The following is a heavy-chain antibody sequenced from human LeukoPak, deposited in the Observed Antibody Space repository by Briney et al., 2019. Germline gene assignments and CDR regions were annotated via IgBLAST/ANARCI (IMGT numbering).Heavy chain of an antibody. CDR3: AKGAASGSYSHY. D-gene: IGHD1-26*01. CDR1: EFSFSNYA. J-gene: IGHJ4*02. CDR2: ISDSGDST. Sequence: GGSLRLSCAASEFSFSNYAMSWVRQAPGKGLEWVSTISDSGDSTYYADSVKGRFTISRDNSENTLYLQVNSLRAEDTAVYYCAKGAASGSYSHYWGQGTLVTVSS. V-gene: IGHV3-23*01.